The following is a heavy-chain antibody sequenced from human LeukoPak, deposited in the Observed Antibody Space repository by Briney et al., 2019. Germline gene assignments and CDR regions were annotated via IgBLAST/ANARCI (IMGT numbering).Heavy chain of an antibody. CDR1: GFTFSDFG. J-gene: IGHJ3*01. CDR3: ARGAGTYYGTDTFDL. Sequence: GGSLRLSCEASGFTFSDFGLHWVRQAPGKGLEWVAFIRSEENKIYYLASVRGRFTISRYNSKNTLFLQMSSLRHEDTAVYYCARGAGTYYGTDTFDLWGQGTRVTVSS. V-gene: IGHV3-30*02. D-gene: IGHD1-26*01. CDR2: IRSEENKI.